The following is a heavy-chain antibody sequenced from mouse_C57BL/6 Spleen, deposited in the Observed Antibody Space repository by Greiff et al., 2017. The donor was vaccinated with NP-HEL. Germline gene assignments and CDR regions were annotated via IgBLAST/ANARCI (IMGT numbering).Heavy chain of an antibody. J-gene: IGHJ3*01. D-gene: IGHD2-3*01. V-gene: IGHV5-15*01. CDR1: GFTFSDYG. CDR2: ISNLAYSI. CDR3: ARSAPYDGFSWFAY. Sequence: EVQGVESGGGLVQPGGSLKLSCAASGFTFSDYGMAWVRQAPRKGPEWVAFISNLAYSIYYADTVTGRFTISRENAKNTLYLEMSSLRSEDTAMYYCARSAPYDGFSWFAYWGQGTLVTVSA.